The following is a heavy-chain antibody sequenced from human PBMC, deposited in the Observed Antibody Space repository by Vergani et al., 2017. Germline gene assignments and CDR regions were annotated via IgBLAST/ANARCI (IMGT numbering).Heavy chain of an antibody. Sequence: EVQLLESGGGLVPPGGSLRLSCAASGFTFSSYDMNCVRQAPGKGLEWVSGITNSGDKAYYADSVKGRFTISRDNSKNTLYLQMNSLRAEDTAVYYCAKDRRYCSSTSCLIYWYFDLWGRGTLVTVSS. D-gene: IGHD2-2*01. J-gene: IGHJ2*01. CDR1: GFTFSSYD. CDR3: AKDRRYCSSTSCLIYWYFDL. CDR2: ITNSGDKA. V-gene: IGHV3-23*01.